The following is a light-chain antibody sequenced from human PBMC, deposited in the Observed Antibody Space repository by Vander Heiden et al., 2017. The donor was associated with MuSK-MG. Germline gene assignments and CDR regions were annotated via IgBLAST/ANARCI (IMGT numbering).Light chain of an antibody. CDR1: QSISSW. J-gene: IGKJ1*01. V-gene: IGKV1-5*03. CDR2: KAS. Sequence: DIQMTQSPSTLSASVGDRVTITCRASQSISSWLAWYQQKPGKAPNFLMYKASSLESGVPSRFSGSGSGTEFTLTISSLQPDDFATYYCQQDNSYPSFGQGTKVEIK. CDR3: QQDNSYPS.